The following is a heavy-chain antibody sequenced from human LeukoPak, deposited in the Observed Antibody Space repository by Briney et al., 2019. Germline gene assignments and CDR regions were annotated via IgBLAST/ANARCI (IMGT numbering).Heavy chain of an antibody. CDR3: ASRPDSSGYYYSAEYFQH. V-gene: IGHV3-48*04. Sequence: GGSLRLSCAASGFTFSSYAMHWVRQAPGKGLEWVSYISSSGSTIYYADSVKGRFTISRDNAKNSLYLQMNSLRAEDTAVYYCASRPDSSGYYYSAEYFQHWGQGTLVTVSS. J-gene: IGHJ1*01. D-gene: IGHD3-22*01. CDR1: GFTFSSYA. CDR2: ISSSGSTI.